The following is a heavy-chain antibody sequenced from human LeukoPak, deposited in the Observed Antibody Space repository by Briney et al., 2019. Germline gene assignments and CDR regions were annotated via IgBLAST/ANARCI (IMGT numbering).Heavy chain of an antibody. CDR2: TYYRSKWYN. CDR1: GDSVSSNSAA. V-gene: IGHV6-1*01. D-gene: IGHD2-21*01. Sequence: SQTLSLTCAISGDSVSSNSAAWNWIRKSPSRGLEWLGRTYYRSKWYNDYAVSVKSRVTVNPDTSKNQFSLQLNSVTPEDTAVYYCARGRIAYYGMDVWGQGTTVTVSS. CDR3: ARGRIAYYGMDV. J-gene: IGHJ6*02.